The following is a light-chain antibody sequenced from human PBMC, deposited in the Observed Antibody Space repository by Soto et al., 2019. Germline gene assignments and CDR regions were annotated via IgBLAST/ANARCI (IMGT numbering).Light chain of an antibody. CDR1: SSDVGGYNY. CDR2: EVS. CDR3: SSYAGSSRLV. J-gene: IGLJ2*01. V-gene: IGLV2-8*01. Sequence: QSALTQPPSASGPPGQSVTISCTGTSSDVGGYNYVSWYQQNPGKAPKLMIYEVSKRPSGVPDRFSGSKSGNTASLSVSGLQAEDEAEYYCSSYAGSSRLVFGGGTKLTVL.